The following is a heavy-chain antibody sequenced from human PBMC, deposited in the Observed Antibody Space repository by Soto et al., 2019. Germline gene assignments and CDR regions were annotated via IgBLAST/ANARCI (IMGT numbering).Heavy chain of an antibody. V-gene: IGHV4-34*01. CDR1: GGSFSGYY. D-gene: IGHD3-22*01. J-gene: IGHJ4*02. CDR2: INHSGST. Sequence: SETLSLTCAVYGGSFSGYYWSWIRQPTGKGLEWIGEINHSGSTNYNPSLKSRVTISVDTSKNQFSLKLSSVTAADTAVYYCARRTYYYDSSGYMYFDYWGQGTLVTVSS. CDR3: ARRTYYYDSSGYMYFDY.